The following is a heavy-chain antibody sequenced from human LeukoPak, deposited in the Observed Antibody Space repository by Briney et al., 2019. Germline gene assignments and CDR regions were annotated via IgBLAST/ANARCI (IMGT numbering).Heavy chain of an antibody. D-gene: IGHD1-26*01. CDR1: GGPISSSSYY. V-gene: IGHV4-39*07. CDR3: ARAREGATIDY. J-gene: IGHJ4*02. Sequence: SETLSLTFTVSGGPISSSSYYWGWIRQPPGKGLEWIGSIYYSGSTYYNPSLKSRVTISVDTSKNQFSLKLSSVTAADTAVYYCARAREGATIDYWGQGTLVTVSS. CDR2: IYYSGST.